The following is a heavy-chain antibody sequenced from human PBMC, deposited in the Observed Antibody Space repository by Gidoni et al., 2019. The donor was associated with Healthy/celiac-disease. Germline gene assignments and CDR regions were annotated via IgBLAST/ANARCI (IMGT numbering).Heavy chain of an antibody. V-gene: IGHV3-23*01. J-gene: IGHJ6*02. Sequence: EVQLLESGGGLVQPGGSLRLSCSASGFTFSSSAMSWVRQAPGKGLEWVSAISGSGGSTYYADSVKGRFTISRDNSKNTLYLQMNSLRAEDTAVYYCAKRPYYYDSSGYYIPGGMDVWGQGTTVTVSS. CDR2: ISGSGGST. D-gene: IGHD3-22*01. CDR3: AKRPYYYDSSGYYIPGGMDV. CDR1: GFTFSSSA.